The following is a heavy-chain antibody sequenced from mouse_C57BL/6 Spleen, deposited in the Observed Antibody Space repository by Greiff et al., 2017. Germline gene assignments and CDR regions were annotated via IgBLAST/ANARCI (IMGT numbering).Heavy chain of an antibody. CDR1: GYTFTSYW. V-gene: IGHV1-7*01. J-gene: IGHJ1*03. D-gene: IGHD1-1*01. Sequence: QVQLKESGAELAKPGASVKLSCKASGYTFTSYWMHWVKQWPGQGLEWIGYINPSSGYTKYNQKFKDKATLTADKSSSTAYMQLSSLTYEDSAVYYCARYPYGSEGYFDVWGTGTTVTVSS. CDR3: ARYPYGSEGYFDV. CDR2: INPSSGYT.